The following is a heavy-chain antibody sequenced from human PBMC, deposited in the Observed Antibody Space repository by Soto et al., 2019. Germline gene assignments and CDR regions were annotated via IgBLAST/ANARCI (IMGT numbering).Heavy chain of an antibody. CDR2: ISSSSSYI. V-gene: IGHV3-21*01. J-gene: IGHJ3*02. CDR3: ARTLPLVDTAMEDAFDI. Sequence: GGSLRLSCAASGFTFSSYSMNWVRQAPGKGLEWVSSISSSSSYIYYADSVKGRFTISRDNAKNSLYLQMNSLRAEDTAVYYCARTLPLVDTAMEDAFDIWGKGQWSPSPQ. CDR1: GFTFSSYS. D-gene: IGHD5-18*01.